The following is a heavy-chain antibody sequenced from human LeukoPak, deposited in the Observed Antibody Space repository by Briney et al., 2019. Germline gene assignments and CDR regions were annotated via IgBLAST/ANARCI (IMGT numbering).Heavy chain of an antibody. Sequence: SETRSLTCAVYGGSFSGYYWSWIRQPPGKGLEWIGEINHSGSTNYNPSLKSRVTISVDTSKNQFSLKLSSVTAADTAVYYCATLPERGYSSGGGVFDLWGRGTLVTVSS. D-gene: IGHD5-18*01. CDR1: GGSFSGYY. V-gene: IGHV4-34*01. J-gene: IGHJ2*01. CDR2: INHSGST. CDR3: ATLPERGYSSGGGVFDL.